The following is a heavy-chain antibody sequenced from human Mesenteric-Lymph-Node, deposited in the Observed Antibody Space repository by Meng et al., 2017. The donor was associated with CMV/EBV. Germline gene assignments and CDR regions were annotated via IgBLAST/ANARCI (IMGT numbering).Heavy chain of an antibody. CDR2: INHSGST. J-gene: IGHJ4*02. CDR3: ARGSSYDILTGYFDY. V-gene: IGHV4-34*01. Sequence: VAVNQWRGGLLPTSGHLSITVVVYGGSLSGYYWNWIRQSPEKGLEWIGEINHSGSTTYNPSFTSRIIISVDTSTNQISLNMSSVTAADTAVYYCARGSSYDILTGYFDYWGQGALVTVSS. CDR1: GGSLSGYY. D-gene: IGHD3-9*01.